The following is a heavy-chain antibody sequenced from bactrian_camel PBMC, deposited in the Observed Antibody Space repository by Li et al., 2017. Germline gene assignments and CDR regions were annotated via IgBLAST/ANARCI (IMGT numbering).Heavy chain of an antibody. CDR1: RDTDNRTC. CDR3: VGPYSTNWWPDFGY. Sequence: QVQLVESGGGSVQAGGSLKLSCVASRDTDNRTCMAWFRQAPGKGLEWVSGIARDSSSTAFADSVKGRFTISRDNAKKTVDLQMNNLKFEDTAVYYCVGPYSTNWWPDFGYWGQGTQVTVS. J-gene: IGHJ6*01. D-gene: IGHD7*01. CDR2: IARDSSST. V-gene: IGHV3S25*01.